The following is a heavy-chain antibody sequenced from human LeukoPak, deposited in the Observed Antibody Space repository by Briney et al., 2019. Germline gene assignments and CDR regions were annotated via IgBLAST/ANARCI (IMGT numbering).Heavy chain of an antibody. J-gene: IGHJ5*02. D-gene: IGHD2-2*01. CDR2: ISTSSRYI. CDR3: ARADCSSSTCYLRRSWFDP. CDR1: GFTFSSYD. V-gene: IGHV3-21*01. Sequence: GGSLRLSCAASGFTFSSYDMSWVRQAPGKGLEWVSSISTSSRYIYYTDSVRCRFTISRDDAKNSLYLQMNSLRAEDTAVYYCARADCSSSTCYLRRSWFDPWGQGTLVTVSS.